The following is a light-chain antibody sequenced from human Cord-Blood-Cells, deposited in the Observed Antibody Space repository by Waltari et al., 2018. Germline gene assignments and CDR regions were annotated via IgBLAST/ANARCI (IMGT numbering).Light chain of an antibody. V-gene: IGLV2-8*01. CDR1: SSDVGGYNY. CDR2: EVS. CDR3: SSYAGSNNLV. J-gene: IGLJ2*01. Sequence: QSALTQPPSASRSPGPSVTLSCTATSSDVGGYNYFSWYQQHPGTAPKLRIYEVSKRPSGVPDRFSGSKSGNTASLTISGLQAEDEADYYCSSYAGSNNLVFGGGTKLTVL.